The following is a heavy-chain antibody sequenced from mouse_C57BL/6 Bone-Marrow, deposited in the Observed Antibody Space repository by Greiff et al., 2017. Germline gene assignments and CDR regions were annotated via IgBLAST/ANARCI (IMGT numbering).Heavy chain of an antibody. V-gene: IGHV14-4*01. D-gene: IGHD1-1*01. CDR1: GFNIKDDY. J-gene: IGHJ2*01. Sequence: VQLQQSGAELVRPGASVKLSCTASGFNIKDDYMHRVKQRPEQGLEWIGWIDPENGDTEYASKFQGKATITADTSSNTAYLQLSSLTSEDTAVYYCTTAVHYFDYWGQGTTLTVSS. CDR3: TTAVHYFDY. CDR2: IDPENGDT.